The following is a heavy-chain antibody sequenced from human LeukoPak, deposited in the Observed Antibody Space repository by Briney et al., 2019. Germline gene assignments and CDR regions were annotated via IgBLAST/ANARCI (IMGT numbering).Heavy chain of an antibody. CDR3: ARERNNWNYEGFDY. CDR1: GFTFTTYS. D-gene: IGHD1-7*01. V-gene: IGHV3-21*01. Sequence: GGSLRLSCEASGFTFTTYSMTWVRQTPGEGLEWVSSINRSGSHTFYADSVKGRFTISRDNAKNSLHLQMNSLRVEDTAVYYCARERNNWNYEGFDYWGQGTLVTVSS. J-gene: IGHJ4*02. CDR2: INRSGSHT.